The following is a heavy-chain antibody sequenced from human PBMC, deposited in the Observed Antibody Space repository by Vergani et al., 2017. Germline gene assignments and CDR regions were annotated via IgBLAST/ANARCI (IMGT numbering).Heavy chain of an antibody. V-gene: IGHV1-24*01. Sequence: QVQLVQSGAAVKKPGASVKVSCKVSGYTLSELSMHWVRQAPGKGLEWMGGFDPEDGETIYAQKFQGRVTTTEDTSTDTAYMELSSLRSEDTAVYYCATGDSRGGMDVWGQGTTVTVSS. D-gene: IGHD2-21*01. J-gene: IGHJ6*02. CDR2: FDPEDGET. CDR3: ATGDSRGGMDV. CDR1: GYTLSELS.